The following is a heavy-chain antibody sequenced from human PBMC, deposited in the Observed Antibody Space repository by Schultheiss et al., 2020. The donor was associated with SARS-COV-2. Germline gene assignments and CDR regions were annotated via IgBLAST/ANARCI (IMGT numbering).Heavy chain of an antibody. CDR3: ARVGDYYDSSGYYYLFDY. CDR1: GYTFTSYG. Sequence: SVKVSCKASGYTFTSYGISWVRQAPGQGLEWMGGIIPIFGTANYAQKFQGRVTITADESTSSAYMELSSLRSEDTAVYYCARVGDYYDSSGYYYLFDYWGQGTLVTVSS. V-gene: IGHV1-69*13. J-gene: IGHJ4*02. CDR2: IIPIFGTA. D-gene: IGHD3-22*01.